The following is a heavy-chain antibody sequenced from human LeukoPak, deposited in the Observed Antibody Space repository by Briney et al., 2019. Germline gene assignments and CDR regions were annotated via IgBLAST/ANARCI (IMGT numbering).Heavy chain of an antibody. J-gene: IGHJ4*02. D-gene: IGHD2-2*01. CDR3: ARAVRDCISNSCLYLFDY. CDR1: GFTFSSYS. V-gene: IGHV3-48*02. CDR2: ISSSSSTR. Sequence: GGSLRLSCAASGFTFSSYSMNWVRQAPGKGLEWVSYISSSSSTRYYADSVKGRFTISRDNAKNSLYLQMNSLRDEDTAVYYCARAVRDCISNSCLYLFDYWGQGTLVTVSS.